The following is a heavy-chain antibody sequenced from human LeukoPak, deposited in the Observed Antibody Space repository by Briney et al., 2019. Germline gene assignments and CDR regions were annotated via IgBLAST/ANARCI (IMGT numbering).Heavy chain of an antibody. CDR2: IGSSSSYI. V-gene: IGHV3-21*01. Sequence: GGSLRLSCAASGFTFSSYSMNWVRQAPGKGLEWVSSIGSSSSYIYYADSVKGRFTISRDNAKNSLYLQMNSLRAEDTAVYYCARYSSNWYVGDWGQGTLVTVSS. CDR1: GFTFSSYS. J-gene: IGHJ4*02. D-gene: IGHD6-13*01. CDR3: ARYSSNWYVGD.